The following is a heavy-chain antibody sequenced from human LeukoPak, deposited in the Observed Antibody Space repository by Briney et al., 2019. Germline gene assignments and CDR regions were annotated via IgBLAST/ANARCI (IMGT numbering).Heavy chain of an antibody. Sequence: GGSLTLSCAASGLSFSNAWMSWVRQAPGKGLEWGGRTKSKTDGATTEYAAPVKGRFTISTDDSQNTLYLQMNSLKTEDTAVYYCTTFESWGQGTLVTVSS. CDR3: TTFES. CDR2: TKSKTDGATT. J-gene: IGHJ4*02. V-gene: IGHV3-15*01. CDR1: GLSFSNAW.